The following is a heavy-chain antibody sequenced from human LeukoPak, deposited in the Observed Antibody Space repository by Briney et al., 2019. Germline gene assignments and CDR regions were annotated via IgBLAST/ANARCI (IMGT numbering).Heavy chain of an antibody. V-gene: IGHV5-51*01. D-gene: IGHD3-10*01. J-gene: IGHJ4*02. Sequence: PGESLKISCKGSGYSFTSYWIGWVRQMPGKGLEWMGIIHPGDSDTRYSPSFQGQVTISADKSISTAYLQWSSLKASDTAMYYCARFYTLVRGVTPLDYWGQGTLVTVSS. CDR1: GYSFTSYW. CDR3: ARFYTLVRGVTPLDY. CDR2: IHPGDSDT.